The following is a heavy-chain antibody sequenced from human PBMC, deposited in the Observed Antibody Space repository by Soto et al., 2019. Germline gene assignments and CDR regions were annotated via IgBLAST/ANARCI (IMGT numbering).Heavy chain of an antibody. CDR1: GGSFSGYY. Sequence: SETMSLTCAVYGGSFSGYYWSWIRQPPGKGLEWIGEINHSGSTNYNPSLKSRVTISVDTSKNQFSLKLSSVTAADTAVYYCARVVVVVAAANWFDPWGQGTLVTVSS. CDR2: INHSGST. V-gene: IGHV4-34*01. CDR3: ARVVVVVAAANWFDP. J-gene: IGHJ5*02. D-gene: IGHD2-15*01.